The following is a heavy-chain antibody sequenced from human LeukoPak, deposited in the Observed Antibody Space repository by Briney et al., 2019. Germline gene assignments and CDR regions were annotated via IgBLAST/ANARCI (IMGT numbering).Heavy chain of an antibody. D-gene: IGHD2-2*01. CDR1: GGSISRSSYF. J-gene: IGHJ1*01. Sequence: PSETLSLTCTVSGGSISRSSYFWGWIRQPPGKGLEWIGNIYYSGSTYYNPSLKSRVTISVDTSKNQFSLNLSSVTAADTAVYYCARRSGSVRRRSSSSSSQSGYGLEYFQHWGQGTLVTVSS. CDR3: ARRSGSVRRRSSSSSSQSGYGLEYFQH. CDR2: IYYSGST. V-gene: IGHV4-39*07.